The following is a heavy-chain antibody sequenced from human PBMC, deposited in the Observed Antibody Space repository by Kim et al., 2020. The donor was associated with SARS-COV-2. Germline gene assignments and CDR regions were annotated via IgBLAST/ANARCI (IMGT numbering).Heavy chain of an antibody. CDR3: ARGATYCSSTSCYWGWFDP. Sequence: KGRFTISRENAKNSLYLQMNSLRAGDTAVYYCARGATYCSSTSCYWGWFDPWGQGTLVTVSS. V-gene: IGHV3-13*01. D-gene: IGHD2-2*01. J-gene: IGHJ5*02.